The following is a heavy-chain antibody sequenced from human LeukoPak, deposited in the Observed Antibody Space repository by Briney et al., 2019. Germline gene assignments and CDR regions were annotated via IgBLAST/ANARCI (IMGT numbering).Heavy chain of an antibody. D-gene: IGHD3-10*01. Sequence: GASVKVSCKASGGTFSSYAISWVRQAPGQGLEWMGWINPNNGVTSYAQKFQGRVTMTSDTSISTAYMELSRLRSDDTAVYYCVRIFRGPDFWGQGTLVTVSS. CDR3: VRIFRGPDF. CDR2: INPNNGVT. CDR1: GGTFSSYA. V-gene: IGHV1-2*02. J-gene: IGHJ4*02.